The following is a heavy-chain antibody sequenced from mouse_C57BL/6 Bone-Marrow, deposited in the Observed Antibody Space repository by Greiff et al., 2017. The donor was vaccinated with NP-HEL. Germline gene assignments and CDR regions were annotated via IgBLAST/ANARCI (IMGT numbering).Heavy chain of an antibody. CDR2: IYPNSGGT. Sequence: VQLQQPGAELVKPGASVKLSCKASGYTFTSYLLHWVKQRPGRGLEWIGRIYPNSGGTKYNEKFKSKATLTVDKPSSTAYMQHNSLTSEDSAVCYCARYYYSSSSFNYWGQGNTLTVTS. J-gene: IGHJ2*01. D-gene: IGHD1-1*01. CDR3: ARYYYSSSSFNY. V-gene: IGHV1-72*01. CDR1: GYTFTSYL.